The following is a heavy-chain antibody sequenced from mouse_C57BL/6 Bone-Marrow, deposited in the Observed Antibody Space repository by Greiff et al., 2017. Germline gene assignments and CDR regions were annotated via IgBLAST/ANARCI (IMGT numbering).Heavy chain of an antibody. Sequence: QVQLQQPGAELVRPWSSVKLSCTASGYTFTSYWMHLVKLRPIQGLEWIGNIDPSDSETHYNQTFQNKATLTVDKSSSTAYMQLSSLTSEDFAVYYCARGAMDDWGQGTSVTVSS. CDR3: ARGAMDD. J-gene: IGHJ4*01. CDR1: GYTFTSYW. CDR2: IDPSDSET. V-gene: IGHV1-52*01.